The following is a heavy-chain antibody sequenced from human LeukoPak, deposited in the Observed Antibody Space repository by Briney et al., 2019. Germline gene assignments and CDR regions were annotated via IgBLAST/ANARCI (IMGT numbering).Heavy chain of an antibody. D-gene: IGHD4-11*01. CDR2: ISGSGGST. J-gene: IGHJ4*02. CDR1: GFTFSSYV. V-gene: IGHV3-23*01. CDR3: AKRGATTVITSYFDY. Sequence: GGSLRLSCGACGFTFSSYVMSWVRQAPGKGLEWVSAISGSGGSTYYADSVKGRFTISRDNSKNTVYLQMNSLRGDDTAVYYCAKRGATTVITSYFDYWGQGTLVTVSS.